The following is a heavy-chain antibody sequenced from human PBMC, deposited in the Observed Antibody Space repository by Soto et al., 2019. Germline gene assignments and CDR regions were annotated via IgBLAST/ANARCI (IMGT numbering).Heavy chain of an antibody. Sequence: EVQLVESGGGLVKPGGSLRVSCEASGFTFSDSWMSWVRQAPGKGLEWVARIKSKTDGGTTDYVAPVTGKFTISRDDSGNTLSLQMNSLKNEDTAIYYCTPYDYIRGNYRIRWAYWGLGTMVTVSS. D-gene: IGHD3-16*02. CDR2: IKSKTDGGTT. CDR3: TPYDYIRGNYRIRWAY. V-gene: IGHV3-15*01. CDR1: GFTFSDSW. J-gene: IGHJ4*02.